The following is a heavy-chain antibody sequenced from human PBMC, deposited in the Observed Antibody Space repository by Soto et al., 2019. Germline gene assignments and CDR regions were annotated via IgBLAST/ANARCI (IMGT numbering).Heavy chain of an antibody. CDR1: GGSISSGGYS. D-gene: IGHD5-18*01. J-gene: IGHJ1*01. CDR3: ARVEGYPAEYFQH. V-gene: IGHV4-30-2*01. Sequence: SETLSLTCAVSGGSISSGGYSWSWIRQPPGKGLEWIGYIYHSGSTYYNPSLKSRVTISVDRSKNQFSLKLSSVTAADTAVYYCARVEGYPAEYFQHWGQGTLVTVSS. CDR2: IYHSGST.